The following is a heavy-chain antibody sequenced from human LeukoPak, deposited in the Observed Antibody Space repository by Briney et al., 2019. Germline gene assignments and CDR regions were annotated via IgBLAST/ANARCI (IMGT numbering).Heavy chain of an antibody. D-gene: IGHD5-18*01. CDR1: GGSISSYY. J-gene: IGHJ6*03. CDR2: IYYSGST. V-gene: IGHV4-59*08. Sequence: PSETLSLTCTVSGGSISSYYWSWIRQPPGKGLEWIGYIYYSGSTYYNPSLKSRVTISVDTSKNQFSLKLSSVTAADTAVYYCARHCKQLWLLEYYYYMDVWGKGTTVTVSS. CDR3: ARHCKQLWLLEYYYYMDV.